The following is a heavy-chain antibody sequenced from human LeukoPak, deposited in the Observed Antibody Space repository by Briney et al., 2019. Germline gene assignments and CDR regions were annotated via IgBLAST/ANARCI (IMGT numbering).Heavy chain of an antibody. D-gene: IGHD3-22*01. V-gene: IGHV4-30-4*01. CDR1: GGSISSGDYY. CDR3: ANYYDSSGYYLT. J-gene: IGHJ4*02. CDR2: IFYSGNT. Sequence: SETLSLTCTVSGGSISSGDYYWSWIRQPPGKGLEWIGYIFYSGNTYYNPSLKSRVAISVDTSKNQFSLKLSSVTAADTAVYYCANYYDSSGYYLTWGQGILVTVSS.